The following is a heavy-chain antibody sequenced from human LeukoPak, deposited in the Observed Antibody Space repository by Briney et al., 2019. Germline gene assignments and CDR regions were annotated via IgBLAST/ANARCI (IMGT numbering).Heavy chain of an antibody. CDR1: GFTFRSYG. Sequence: GGSLRLSCAASGFTFRSYGMHWVRQAPGTGLEWVAVLWYDGSNKYYADSVKGRFTISRDNFKNTLYLQMNSLRAEDTAVYYCAKDPGYCSGGSCYSSWFDPWGQGTLVTVSS. J-gene: IGHJ5*02. V-gene: IGHV3-33*06. CDR2: LWYDGSNK. CDR3: AKDPGYCSGGSCYSSWFDP. D-gene: IGHD2-15*01.